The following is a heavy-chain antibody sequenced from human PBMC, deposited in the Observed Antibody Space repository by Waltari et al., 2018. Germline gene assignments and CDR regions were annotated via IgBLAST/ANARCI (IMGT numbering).Heavy chain of an antibody. D-gene: IGHD3-22*01. CDR2: CDRDGSSR. Sequence: EEQLVESGGGLAQPGESLRLSCAASGFTFSRYWMDWVRQAPGKGLVWVSRCDRDGSSRTYADSVKGRFTISRDNAKNTLYVQMNRLRAEDTAVYYCARVATKTYSSPVPGRPYYYGMDVWGQGTTVTVSS. CDR1: GFTFSRYW. J-gene: IGHJ6*02. V-gene: IGHV3-74*01. CDR3: ARVATKTYSSPVPGRPYYYGMDV.